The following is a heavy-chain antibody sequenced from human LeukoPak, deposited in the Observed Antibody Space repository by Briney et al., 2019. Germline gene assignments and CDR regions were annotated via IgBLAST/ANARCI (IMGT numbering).Heavy chain of an antibody. D-gene: IGHD1-26*01. J-gene: IGHJ3*02. Sequence: GGSLRLSCAASGFTFSSYWMSWVRQAPGKGLEWVANIKQDGSEKYYVDSVKGRFTISRDNAKNSLYLQMNSLRAEDTAVCYRARTSGSYDAFDIWGQGTMVTVSS. V-gene: IGHV3-7*01. CDR2: IKQDGSEK. CDR3: ARTSGSYDAFDI. CDR1: GFTFSSYW.